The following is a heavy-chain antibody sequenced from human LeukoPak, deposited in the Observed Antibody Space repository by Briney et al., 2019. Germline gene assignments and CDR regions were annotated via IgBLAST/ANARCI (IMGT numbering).Heavy chain of an antibody. V-gene: IGHV4-38-2*01. CDR1: GYSISSGYY. J-gene: IGHJ4*02. CDR2: IFHSGST. Sequence: SETLSLTCAVSGYSISSGYYWGWIRQPPGKGLEWIGSIFHSGSTYYNPSLKSRVTLSTDTSKNQFSLKLSSVTAADTAMYYCARRNGYYFDYWDQGTLVTVSS. CDR3: ARRNGYYFDY. D-gene: IGHD3-22*01.